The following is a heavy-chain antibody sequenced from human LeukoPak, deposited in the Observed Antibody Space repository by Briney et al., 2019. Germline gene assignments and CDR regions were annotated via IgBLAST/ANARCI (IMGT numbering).Heavy chain of an antibody. CDR1: GYTPTELS. CDR3: ATEVLRFLEWFRRNKQNYYYYGMDV. CDR2: FDTEDGET. Sequence: VASVKVSCKVSGYTPTELSIHWVRQAPERGLEWMGGFDTEDGETIYAQKSQGRVTMSEDTSTDTAYMQLSSLRSEDTAVYYCATEVLRFLEWFRRNKQNYYYYGMDVWGQGTTVTVSS. D-gene: IGHD3-3*01. V-gene: IGHV1-24*01. J-gene: IGHJ6*01.